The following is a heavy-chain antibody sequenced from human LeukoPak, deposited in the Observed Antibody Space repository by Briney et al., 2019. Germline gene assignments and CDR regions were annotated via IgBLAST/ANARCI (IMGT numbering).Heavy chain of an antibody. CDR1: GYTFTSYA. CDR3: AKDQWVAVGNPDRDRVYNFDY. V-gene: IGHV1-3*01. D-gene: IGHD1-26*01. J-gene: IGHJ4*02. CDR2: INAGNGNT. Sequence: ASVKVSCKASGYTFTSYAMHWVRQAPGQRLEWMGWINAGNGNTKYSQKFQGRVTITRDTSASTAYMELSSLRSEDTAVYYCAKDQWVAVGNPDRDRVYNFDYWGRGTLVTVSS.